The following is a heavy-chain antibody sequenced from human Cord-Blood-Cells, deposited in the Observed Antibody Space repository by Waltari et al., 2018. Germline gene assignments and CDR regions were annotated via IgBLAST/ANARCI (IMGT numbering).Heavy chain of an antibody. Sequence: EVQLVESGGGLVKPGGSLRLSCAASGFTFSSYSMNWVRQAPGKGLEWVSSISSSSSYIYYADSVKGRFTISRDNAKNSLYLQMNSLRAEDTAVYYCARDLDYDFWSGSPFQHWGQGTLVTVSS. D-gene: IGHD3-3*01. CDR3: ARDLDYDFWSGSPFQH. CDR1: GFTFSSYS. CDR2: ISSSSSYI. J-gene: IGHJ1*01. V-gene: IGHV3-21*01.